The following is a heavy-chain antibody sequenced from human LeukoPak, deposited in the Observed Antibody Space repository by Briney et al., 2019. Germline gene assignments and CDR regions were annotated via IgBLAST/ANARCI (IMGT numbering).Heavy chain of an antibody. V-gene: IGHV4-59*04. CDR2: IYYSGST. D-gene: IGHD6-19*01. Sequence: SETLSLTCTVSGGSISTYYWNWFRQPPGKGLEGIGYIYYSGSTYYNPSLKSRVTISVDTSKNQFSLKLSSVTAADTAVYYCARRSSGWYSYYFDYWGQGTLVTVSS. J-gene: IGHJ4*02. CDR3: ARRSSGWYSYYFDY. CDR1: GGSISTYY.